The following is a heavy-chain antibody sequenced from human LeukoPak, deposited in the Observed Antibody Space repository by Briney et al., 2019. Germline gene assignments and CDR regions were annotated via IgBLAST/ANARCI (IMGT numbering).Heavy chain of an antibody. CDR3: ARNPGLVGATTVPYYFDY. V-gene: IGHV4-31*03. J-gene: IGHJ4*03. D-gene: IGHD1-26*01. CDR1: GGSISSGGYY. Sequence: SETLSLTCTVSGGSISSGGYYWSWIRQHPGKGLEWIGYIYYSGSTYYNPSLKSRVTISVDTSKNQFSLKLSSVTAADTAVYYCARNPGLVGATTVPYYFDYWGKGTTVTVSS. CDR2: IYYSGST.